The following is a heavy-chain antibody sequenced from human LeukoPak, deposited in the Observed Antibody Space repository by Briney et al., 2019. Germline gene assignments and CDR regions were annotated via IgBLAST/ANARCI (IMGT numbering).Heavy chain of an antibody. Sequence: SETLSLTCTVSGGSISSGSYYWSWIRQPAEKGLEWIGRIYTSGSTNYNPSLKSRVTISVDTSKNQFSLKLSSVTAADTAVYYCASGRDVRNDYWGQGTLVTVSS. V-gene: IGHV4-61*02. D-gene: IGHD1-26*01. CDR1: GGSISSGSYY. CDR3: ASGRDVRNDY. J-gene: IGHJ4*02. CDR2: IYTSGST.